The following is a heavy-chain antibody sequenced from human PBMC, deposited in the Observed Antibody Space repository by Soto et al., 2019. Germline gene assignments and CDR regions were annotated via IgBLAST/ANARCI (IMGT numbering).Heavy chain of an antibody. CDR2: INHSGST. V-gene: IGHV4-34*01. J-gene: IGHJ6*03. CDR1: GGSFSGYY. D-gene: IGHD6-13*01. CDR3: ASTRRLSRYSSSRGYYYMDV. Sequence: QVQLQQWGAGLLKPSETLSLTCAVYGGSFSGYYWSWIRQPPGKGLEWIGEINHSGSTNYNPSLKSRVTISVDTSKNQFSLKLSSVTAADTAVYYCASTRRLSRYSSSRGYYYMDVWGKGTTVTVSS.